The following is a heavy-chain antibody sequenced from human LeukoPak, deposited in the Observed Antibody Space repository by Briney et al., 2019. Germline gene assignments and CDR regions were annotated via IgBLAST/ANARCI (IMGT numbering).Heavy chain of an antibody. V-gene: IGHV4-61*02. CDR1: GVSISSGSYY. CDR3: ARSRERICSATACYVDLQAR. Sequence: PSQTLSLTCTVSGVSISSGSYYWTWIRQPAGKGLEWIGRIYISESANYNSSLESRVTISVDTSKNQFSLKLSSVTAADTAVYYCARSRERICSATACYVDLQARWGHGTLVTVSS. CDR2: IYISESA. J-gene: IGHJ4*01. D-gene: IGHD2-2*01.